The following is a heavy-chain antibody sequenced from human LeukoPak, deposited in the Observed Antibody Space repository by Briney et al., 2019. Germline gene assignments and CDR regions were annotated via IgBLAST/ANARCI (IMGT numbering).Heavy chain of an antibody. Sequence: PSETLSLTCTVSGGSISSGGYYWSWIRQPPGKGLEWIGYIYYSGSTNYNPSLKSRVTISVDTSKNQFSLKLSSVTAADTAVYYCARAAVTTVAVPWAFDIWGQGTMVTVSS. V-gene: IGHV4-61*08. CDR3: ARAAVTTVAVPWAFDI. J-gene: IGHJ3*02. D-gene: IGHD4-17*01. CDR1: GGSISSGGYY. CDR2: IYYSGST.